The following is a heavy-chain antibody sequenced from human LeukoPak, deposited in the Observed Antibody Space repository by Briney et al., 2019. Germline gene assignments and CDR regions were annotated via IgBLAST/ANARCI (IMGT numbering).Heavy chain of an antibody. J-gene: IGHJ4*02. Sequence: SETLSLTCTVSGGSISSYYWNWIRQPPGKGLEWIGYIYYSGSTNYYPSLKSRVTISVDTSKNQFSLNLSSVTAADTAVYYCARQYYGSEDNWGQGTLVTVSS. CDR2: IYYSGST. D-gene: IGHD3-10*01. CDR1: GGSISSYY. V-gene: IGHV4-59*01. CDR3: ARQYYGSEDN.